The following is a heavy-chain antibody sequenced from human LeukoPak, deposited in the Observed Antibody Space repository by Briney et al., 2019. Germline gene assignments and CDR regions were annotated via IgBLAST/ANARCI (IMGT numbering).Heavy chain of an antibody. Sequence: ASVKVSCKASGYSFSSYGITWVRQAPGQGLEWLGWISASNGNTNYAQKLQGRVTMTSDTSTSTAYMDLRSLTPDDTAFYYCARYPLSYTGNWHYFFDYWGQGTLLTVSS. D-gene: IGHD1-7*01. V-gene: IGHV1-18*01. J-gene: IGHJ4*02. CDR1: GYSFSSYG. CDR3: ARYPLSYTGNWHYFFDY. CDR2: ISASNGNT.